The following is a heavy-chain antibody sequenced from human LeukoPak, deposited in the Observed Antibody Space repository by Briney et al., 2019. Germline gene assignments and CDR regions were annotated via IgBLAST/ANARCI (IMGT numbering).Heavy chain of an antibody. CDR2: ISWNSGSI. D-gene: IGHD3-10*01. CDR3: AKAAFGESHFDY. V-gene: IGHV3-9*01. Sequence: PGRSLRLSCAASGFTFDDYAMHWVRQAPGKGLEWVSGISWNSGSIGYADSVKGRFTISRDNAKNSLYLQMNSLRAEDTALYYCAKAAFGESHFDYWGQGTLVTVSS. J-gene: IGHJ4*02. CDR1: GFTFDDYA.